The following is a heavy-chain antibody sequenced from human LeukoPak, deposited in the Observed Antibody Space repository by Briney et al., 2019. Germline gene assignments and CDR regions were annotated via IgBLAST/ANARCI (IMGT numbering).Heavy chain of an antibody. V-gene: IGHV3-33*01. D-gene: IGHD2-15*01. CDR1: GFTFSSYD. J-gene: IGHJ4*02. Sequence: GGSLRLSCAASGFTFSSYDMHWVRQTPGKGLEWVAVIWYDGSNTYYADSVKGRFTISRDNSKNTLYPQLNNLRAEDTAVYYCARDPNYCSGGSCFSGVTFLHYWGQGTLVTVSS. CDR3: ARDPNYCSGGSCFSGVTFLHY. CDR2: IWYDGSNT.